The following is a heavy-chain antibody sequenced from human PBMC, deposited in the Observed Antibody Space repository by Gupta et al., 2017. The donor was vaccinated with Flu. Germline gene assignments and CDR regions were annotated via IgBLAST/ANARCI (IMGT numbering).Heavy chain of an antibody. CDR2: LNTYTDNT. CDR3: ARLDWNHGGLDY. J-gene: IGHJ4*02. Sequence: QVQVVQSGGEVKKPGASVKVSCKASGYTFTTYGITWVRQAPGQGLEWMGWLNTYTDNTNYAQNLHGRVTMTTDTSTSTAYMELRSLRSDDTAVYYCARLDWNHGGLDYWGQGTLVTVSS. V-gene: IGHV1-18*01. CDR1: GYTFTTYG. D-gene: IGHD1-1*01.